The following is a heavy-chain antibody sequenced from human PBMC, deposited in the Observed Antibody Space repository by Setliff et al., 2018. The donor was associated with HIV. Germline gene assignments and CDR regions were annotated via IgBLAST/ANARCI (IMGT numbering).Heavy chain of an antibody. CDR1: GGSISSGDYF. J-gene: IGHJ3*02. Sequence: SETLSLTCTVSGGSISSGDYFLSWIRQAPGKGLEWIGCIYDSGRTYYNPSLKSRVTISVDTSKNQFSLKLSSVTAADTAVYYCARDRENYYDSTGAFDIWGQGTMVTVSS. CDR3: ARDRENYYDSTGAFDI. CDR2: IYDSGRT. D-gene: IGHD3-22*01. V-gene: IGHV4-30-4*08.